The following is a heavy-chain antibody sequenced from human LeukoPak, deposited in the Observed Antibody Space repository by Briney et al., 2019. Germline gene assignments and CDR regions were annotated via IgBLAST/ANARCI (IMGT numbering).Heavy chain of an antibody. D-gene: IGHD4/OR15-4a*01. CDR2: INSDGSST. CDR1: GFTFSSYW. V-gene: IGHV3-74*01. CDR3: ARASYGGLDY. J-gene: IGHJ4*02. Sequence: GGSLRLSCAASGFTFSSYWMHWVRQAPGKGLVGVSRINSDGSSTSYADSVKGRFTISRDNAKNTLYLQMNSLRAEDTAVYYCARASYGGLDYWGQGTLVTVSS.